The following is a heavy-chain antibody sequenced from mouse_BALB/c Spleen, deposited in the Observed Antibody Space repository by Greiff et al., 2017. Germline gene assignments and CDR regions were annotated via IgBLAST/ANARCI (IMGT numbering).Heavy chain of an antibody. CDR1: GYTFTDYY. D-gene: IGHD1-1*01. CDR2: IYPGSGNT. Sequence: QVQLKESGAELARPGASVKLSCKASGYTFTDYYINWVKQRTGQGLEWIGEIYPGSGNTYYNEKFKGKATLTADKSSSTAYMQLSSLTSEDSAVYFCARNYYGSSYAMDYWGQGTSVTVSS. CDR3: ARNYYGSSYAMDY. V-gene: IGHV1-77*01. J-gene: IGHJ4*01.